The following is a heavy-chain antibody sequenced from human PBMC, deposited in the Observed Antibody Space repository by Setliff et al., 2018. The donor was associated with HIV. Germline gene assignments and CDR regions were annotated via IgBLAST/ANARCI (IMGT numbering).Heavy chain of an antibody. V-gene: IGHV1-18*01. CDR3: ARDQGDRYYNFWSGYAPYFDY. Sequence: ASVKVSCKASGYSFINYGINWVRQAPGQGLEWMGWISTFNGDTNFAPRLLGRVTMTTDTSTSTAYMELRSLRSDDTAVYYCARDQGDRYYNFWSGYAPYFDYWGQGALVTVSS. CDR2: ISTFNGDT. J-gene: IGHJ4*02. CDR1: GYSFINYG. D-gene: IGHD3-3*01.